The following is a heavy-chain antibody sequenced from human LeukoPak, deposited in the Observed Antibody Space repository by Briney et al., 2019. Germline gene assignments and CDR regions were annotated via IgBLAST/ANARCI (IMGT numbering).Heavy chain of an antibody. J-gene: IGHJ4*02. Sequence: GGSLRLSCAASGFTFSSYWMHWVRQAPGKGLVWVSRINSDGSSTSYADSVKGRFTISRDNSKNTLYLQMNSLRAEDTAVYYCARGYYDFLTGYILDYWGQGTLVTVSP. V-gene: IGHV3-74*01. D-gene: IGHD3-9*01. CDR1: GFTFSSYW. CDR2: INSDGSST. CDR3: ARGYYDFLTGYILDY.